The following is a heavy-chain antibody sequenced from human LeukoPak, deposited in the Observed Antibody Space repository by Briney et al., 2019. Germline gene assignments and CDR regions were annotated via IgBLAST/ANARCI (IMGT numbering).Heavy chain of an antibody. D-gene: IGHD6-19*01. CDR3: ARDRGSSGWYYFDY. CDR2: MHYSGST. V-gene: IGHV4-59*01. Sequence: SETLSLTCTVSGGSISSYYWSWIRQPPGKGLGWIGYMHYSGSTNYNPSLKSRVTISVETSKNQLSLKLSSVTAADTAVYYCARDRGSSGWYYFDYWGQGTLVTVSS. J-gene: IGHJ4*02. CDR1: GGSISSYY.